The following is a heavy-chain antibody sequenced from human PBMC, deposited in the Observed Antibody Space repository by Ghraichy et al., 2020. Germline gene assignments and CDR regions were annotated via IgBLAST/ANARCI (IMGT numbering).Heavy chain of an antibody. CDR1: GFTFSSYS. CDR3: AKIAVPNPFDY. V-gene: IGHV3-21*01. Sequence: LSLTCAASGFTFSSYSMNWVRQAPGKGLEWVSSISSSSSHIHSVASVKGRFTISRDNAKNSLYLQMNSLRVEDTAVYYCAKIAVPNPFDYWGQGTWSPSPQ. D-gene: IGHD6-19*01. CDR2: ISSSSSHI. J-gene: IGHJ4*02.